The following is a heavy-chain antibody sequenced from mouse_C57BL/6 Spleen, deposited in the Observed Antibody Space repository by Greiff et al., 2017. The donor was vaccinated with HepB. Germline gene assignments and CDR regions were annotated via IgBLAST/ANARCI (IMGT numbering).Heavy chain of an antibody. J-gene: IGHJ4*01. CDR3: ARPQTFYYYAMDY. Sequence: EVQLVESGGGLVQPGGSLSLSCAASGFTFTDYYMSWVRQPPGKALEWLGFIRNKANGYTTEYSASVKGRFTISRDNSQSILYLQMNALRAEDSATYYCARPQTFYYYAMDYWGQGTSVTVSS. V-gene: IGHV7-3*01. CDR1: GFTFTDYY. CDR2: IRNKANGYTT.